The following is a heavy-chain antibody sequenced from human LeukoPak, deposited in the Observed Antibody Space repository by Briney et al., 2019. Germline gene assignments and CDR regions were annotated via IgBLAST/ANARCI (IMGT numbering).Heavy chain of an antibody. J-gene: IGHJ4*02. V-gene: IGHV3-21*01. Sequence: GWSLRLSCAASGFTFSSYSMNWVRQASGKGLEWVSSISYSSSYIYYADSVKGRFTISRDNAKNSLYLQMNSLRAEDTAVYYCARDVPRLRFLEWWGQGTLVTVSS. CDR1: GFTFSSYS. D-gene: IGHD3-3*01. CDR2: ISYSSSYI. CDR3: ARDVPRLRFLEW.